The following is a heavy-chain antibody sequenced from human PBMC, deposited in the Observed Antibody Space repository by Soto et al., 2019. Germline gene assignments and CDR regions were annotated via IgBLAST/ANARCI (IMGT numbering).Heavy chain of an antibody. CDR3: ARGPGIVVVTAIPEWFDP. Sequence: SETLSLTCTVSGGSISSYYWSWIRQPPGKGLEWIGYIYYSGSTNYNPSLKSRVTISVDTSKNQFSLKLSSVTAADTAVYYCARGPGIVVVTAIPEWFDPWGQGTLVTVAS. J-gene: IGHJ5*02. CDR1: GGSISSYY. CDR2: IYYSGST. D-gene: IGHD2-21*02. V-gene: IGHV4-59*01.